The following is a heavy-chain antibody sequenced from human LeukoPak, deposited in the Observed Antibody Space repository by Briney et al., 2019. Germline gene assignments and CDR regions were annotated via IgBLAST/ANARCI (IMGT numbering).Heavy chain of an antibody. Sequence: PSETLSLTCSVSGASMSGYYWSWIRQPPGKGLEYIGNIFYIGTTNYNPSLKSRVTISVDTSKNQFSLKLSSVTAADTAVYYCAREGGSGWYVYWGQGTLVTVSS. V-gene: IGHV4-59*12. J-gene: IGHJ4*02. CDR2: IFYIGTT. CDR3: AREGGSGWYVY. CDR1: GASMSGYY. D-gene: IGHD6-19*01.